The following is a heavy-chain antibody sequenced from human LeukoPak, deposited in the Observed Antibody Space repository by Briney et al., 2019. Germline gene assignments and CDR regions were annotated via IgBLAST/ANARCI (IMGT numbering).Heavy chain of an antibody. V-gene: IGHV4-61*02. CDR3: ARSGSAYYYYYMDV. D-gene: IGHD6-25*01. Sequence: PSETLSLTCTVSGNSISSGDYYWSWIRQPAGKGLEWIGRIYTSGSTTYNPSLKSRVTISGDTSENQFSLRLSSVTAADTAVYYCARSGSAYYYYYMDVWGKGTTVTVSS. CDR1: GNSISSGDYY. CDR2: IYTSGST. J-gene: IGHJ6*03.